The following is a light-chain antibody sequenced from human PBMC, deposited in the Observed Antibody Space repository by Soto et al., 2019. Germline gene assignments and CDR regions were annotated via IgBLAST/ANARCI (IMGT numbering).Light chain of an antibody. CDR3: SSYTSSSTPYV. J-gene: IGLJ1*01. Sequence: QSALTQPASVSGSRGQSITISCTGTSSDVGGYNYVSWYQHHPGKAPKLMIYDVSNRPSGVSNRFSGSKSGNTASLTISGLQAEDEADYYCSSYTSSSTPYVFGTGTKLTVL. V-gene: IGLV2-14*03. CDR2: DVS. CDR1: SSDVGGYNY.